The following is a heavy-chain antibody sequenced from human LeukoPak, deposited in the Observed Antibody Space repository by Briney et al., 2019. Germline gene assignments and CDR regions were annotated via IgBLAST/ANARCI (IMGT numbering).Heavy chain of an antibody. D-gene: IGHD1-26*01. CDR1: GYTFISYG. CDR2: INPNSGGT. Sequence: ASVKVSCKASGYTFISYGISWVRQAPGQGLEWMGCINPNSGGTYYAQKFQGRVTMTRDTSISTAYMELSRLRSDDTAVYYCARDMDSGPDFFDYWGLGTLVTVSS. CDR3: ARDMDSGPDFFDY. V-gene: IGHV1-2*02. J-gene: IGHJ4*02.